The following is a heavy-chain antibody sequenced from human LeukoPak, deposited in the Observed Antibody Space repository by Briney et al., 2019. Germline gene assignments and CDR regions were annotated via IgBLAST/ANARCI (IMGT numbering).Heavy chain of an antibody. CDR1: GDSINSGYYY. CDR2: FYTSGIA. CDR3: ASLTRYYGSGSYYYYAYYMDV. D-gene: IGHD3-10*01. Sequence: SETLSLTCTVSGDSINSGYYYWSWIRQPAGKALQWIGHFYTSGIANYNPSLKSRVTISVDTSKSQVSLELNSVTAADTAVYYCASLTRYYGSGSYYYYAYYMDVWGKGTTVTISS. J-gene: IGHJ6*03. V-gene: IGHV4-61*09.